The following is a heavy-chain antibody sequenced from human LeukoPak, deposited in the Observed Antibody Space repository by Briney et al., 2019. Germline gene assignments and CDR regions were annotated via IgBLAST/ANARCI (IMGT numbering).Heavy chain of an antibody. CDR3: AGHRVGAGKYFDY. V-gene: IGHV4-39*01. CDR1: GGSISSSGYY. Sequence: SETLSLTCSVSGGSISSSGYYWGWIRQAPGKGLEWIGSMYYSGSTSYNPSLRSRVTISVDTSKNQFSLKLSSVTAADTAVYYCAGHRVGAGKYFDYWGQGTLVTAS. CDR2: MYYSGST. D-gene: IGHD1-26*01. J-gene: IGHJ4*02.